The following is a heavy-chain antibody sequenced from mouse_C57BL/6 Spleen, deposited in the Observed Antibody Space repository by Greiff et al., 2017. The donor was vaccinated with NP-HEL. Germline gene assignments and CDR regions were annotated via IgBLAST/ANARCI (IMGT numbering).Heavy chain of an antibody. V-gene: IGHV1-62-2*01. D-gene: IGHD2-10*02. J-gene: IGHJ4*01. CDR2: FYPGSGSI. CDR1: GYTFTEYT. Sequence: VQLQQSGAELVKPGASVKLSCKASGYTFTEYTIHWVKQRSGQGLEWIGWFYPGSGSIKYNEKFKDKATLTADKSSSTVYMELSRLTSEDSAVYCCARHEGYGNHLYYYAMDYWGQGTSVTVSS. CDR3: ARHEGYGNHLYYYAMDY.